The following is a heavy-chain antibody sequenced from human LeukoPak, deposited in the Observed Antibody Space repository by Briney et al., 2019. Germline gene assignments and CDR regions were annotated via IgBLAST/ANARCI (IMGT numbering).Heavy chain of an antibody. CDR3: ARDPRVVPAALPFDP. Sequence: ASVKVSCKASGYTFTGYYMHWVRQAPGQGLEWMGWINPNSGGTNYAQKFQGRVTMTRDTSISTAYMELSRLRSDDTAVYYCARDPRVVPAALPFDPWGQGTLVTVSS. J-gene: IGHJ5*02. CDR2: INPNSGGT. V-gene: IGHV1-2*02. D-gene: IGHD2-2*01. CDR1: GYTFTGYY.